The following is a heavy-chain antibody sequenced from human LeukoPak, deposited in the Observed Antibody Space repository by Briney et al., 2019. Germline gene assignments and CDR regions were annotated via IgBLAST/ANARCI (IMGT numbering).Heavy chain of an antibody. Sequence: ASVKVSCKASGYTFTDYYMHWVRQAPGQGLEWMGWINPNSGGTNYAQKFQGRVTMTRDTSISTAYMELSRLRSDDPAVYYCAREVGSGYLFFDYWGQGTLVTVSS. CDR2: INPNSGGT. D-gene: IGHD3-22*01. CDR3: AREVGSGYLFFDY. J-gene: IGHJ4*02. V-gene: IGHV1-2*02. CDR1: GYTFTDYY.